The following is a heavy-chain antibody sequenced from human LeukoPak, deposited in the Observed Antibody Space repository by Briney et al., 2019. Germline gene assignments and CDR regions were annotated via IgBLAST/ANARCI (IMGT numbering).Heavy chain of an antibody. J-gene: IGHJ4*02. D-gene: IGHD2-2*01. CDR3: ALGVPAAD. V-gene: IGHV1-18*01. CDR1: GGTFSSFA. Sequence: ASVKVSCKTSGGTFSSFALSWVRLAPGQGLEWMGWISAYNGNTNYAQKLQGRVTMTTDTSTSTAYMELRSLRSDDTAVYYCALGVPAADWGQGTLVTVSS. CDR2: ISAYNGNT.